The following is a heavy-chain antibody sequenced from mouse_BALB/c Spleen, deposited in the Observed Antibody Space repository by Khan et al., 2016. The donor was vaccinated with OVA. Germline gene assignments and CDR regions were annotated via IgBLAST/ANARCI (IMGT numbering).Heavy chain of an antibody. D-gene: IGHD2-10*01. V-gene: IGHV2-6-1*01. CDR2: IWSDGST. CDR1: GFSLTNYG. J-gene: IGHJ4*01. Sequence: QVQLQESGPGLVAPSQSLSITCTISGFSLTNYGVHWVRQPPGKGLEWLVVIWSDGSTTYNSPLKSRLTISKDNSKSQVFLKINSLQTDDTAMYFCARQPYYHYNIMDYWGQGTSVTVSS. CDR3: ARQPYYHYNIMDY.